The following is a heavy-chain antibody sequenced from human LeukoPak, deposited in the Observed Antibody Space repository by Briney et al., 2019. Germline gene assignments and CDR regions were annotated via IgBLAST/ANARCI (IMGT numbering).Heavy chain of an antibody. J-gene: IGHJ3*02. Sequence: GGSLRLSCAASGFTFSSYGMHWVRQAPGKGLEWVAVISYDGSNKYYADSVKGRFTISRDNSKNTLYLQMNSLRAEDTAVYYCARQIVVTGRAFDIWGQGTMVTVSS. CDR3: ARQIVVTGRAFDI. D-gene: IGHD4-23*01. V-gene: IGHV3-30*03. CDR2: ISYDGSNK. CDR1: GFTFSSYG.